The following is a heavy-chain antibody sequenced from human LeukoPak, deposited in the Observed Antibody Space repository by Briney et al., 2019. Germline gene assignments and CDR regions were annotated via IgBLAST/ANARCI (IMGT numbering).Heavy chain of an antibody. V-gene: IGHV3-23*01. CDR2: ISGSGGST. J-gene: IGHJ4*02. D-gene: IGHD6-19*01. Sequence: PGGSLRLSCAASGFTFSSHGLTWVRQAPGRGLEWVSAISGSGGSTYYADSVKGRFTISRDNSKNTLYLQMNSLRAEDTAVYYCAKALGSGWYRSYYFDYWGQGTLVTVSS. CDR3: AKALGSGWYRSYYFDY. CDR1: GFTFSSHG.